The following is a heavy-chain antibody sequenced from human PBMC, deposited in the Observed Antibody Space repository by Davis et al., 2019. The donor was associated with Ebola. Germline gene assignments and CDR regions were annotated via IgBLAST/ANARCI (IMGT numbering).Heavy chain of an antibody. CDR1: GFTFSDYY. CDR2: ISSSSNYR. V-gene: IGHV3-11*06. J-gene: IGHJ3*02. Sequence: PGGSLRLSCAASGFTFSDYYMSWIRQAPGKGLEWVSDISSSEWVSYISSSSNYRNYADSVKGRFTISRDNAKNSLYLQMNSLRAEDTAVYYCTRDFGNNYGYFHAFDIWGQGTMVTVSS. D-gene: IGHD5-24*01. CDR3: TRDFGNNYGYFHAFDI.